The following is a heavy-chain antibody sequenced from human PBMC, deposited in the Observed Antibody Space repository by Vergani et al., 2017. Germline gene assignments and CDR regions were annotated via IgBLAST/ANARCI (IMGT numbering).Heavy chain of an antibody. J-gene: IGHJ4*02. Sequence: QVQLQQWVAGVVKPSGTLSLTCAVFGESFSSFYWSWIRQPPGKGLEWIGEINNDGHTNYNPSLESRVTVSRDTAKNQFSLNLMSVTAADTAMYYCAVRPRSNLVRGEIVTKRTFDYWSQGSLVTVSS. D-gene: IGHD3-10*01. CDR2: INNDGHT. CDR1: GESFSSFY. V-gene: IGHV4-34*02. CDR3: AVRPRSNLVRGEIVTKRTFDY.